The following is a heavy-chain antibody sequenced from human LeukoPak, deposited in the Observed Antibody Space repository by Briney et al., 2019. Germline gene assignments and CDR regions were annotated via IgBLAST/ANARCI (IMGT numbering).Heavy chain of an antibody. V-gene: IGHV3-74*01. CDR2: INTDGSST. J-gene: IGHJ4*02. Sequence: PGGSLRLSCAASGFTFSSYWMHWVRQAPGKGLVWVSRINTDGSSTSYADSVKGRFTISRDNAKNTLYLQMNSLRTEDTAVYYCAKAGVLPDYWGQGTLVNVSS. CDR3: AKAGVLPDY. D-gene: IGHD3-16*01. CDR1: GFTFSSYW.